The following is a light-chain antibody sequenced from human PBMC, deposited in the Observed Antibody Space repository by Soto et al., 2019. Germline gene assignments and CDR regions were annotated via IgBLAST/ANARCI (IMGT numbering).Light chain of an antibody. J-gene: IGLJ2*01. Sequence: QSVLTQPPSVSGAPGQRVTISCTGSSSNIGAGYEVHWYQQLPGTAPKLVIYVNNNRPSGVPDRFSASKSGTSASLAITGRQAEDEADYYCQSYDSSLSGHVIFGGGTKLTVL. CDR1: SSNIGAGYE. CDR2: VNN. V-gene: IGLV1-40*01. CDR3: QSYDSSLSGHVI.